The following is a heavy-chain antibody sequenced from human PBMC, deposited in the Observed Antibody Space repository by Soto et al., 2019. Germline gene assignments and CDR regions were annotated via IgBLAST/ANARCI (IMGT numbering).Heavy chain of an antibody. D-gene: IGHD3-22*01. CDR1: GYTFTSYA. J-gene: IGHJ4*02. CDR3: ATLPNYSSGYYS. Sequence: SVKVSCKASGYTFTSYAMHWVRQAPGQGLEWMGGIIPIFGTANYAQKFQGRVTITADESTSTAYMELSSLRSEDTAVYYCATLPNYSSGYYSWGQGTLVTVSS. V-gene: IGHV1-69*13. CDR2: IIPIFGTA.